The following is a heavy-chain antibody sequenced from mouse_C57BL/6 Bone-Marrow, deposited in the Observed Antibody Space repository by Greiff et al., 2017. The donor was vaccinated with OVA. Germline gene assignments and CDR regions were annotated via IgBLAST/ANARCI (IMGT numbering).Heavy chain of an antibody. J-gene: IGHJ2*01. CDR1: GFTFSSYG. CDR2: ISSGGSYT. Sequence: EVKMIGSGGDLVKPGGSLKISRAAPGFTFSSYGMFWVRPTPDKRLEWVATISSGGSYTYYPDSVEGRFTISRDNAKNTLYLQMSSLKSEDTAMYYCARHITTVADYWGQGTTLTVSS. CDR3: ARHITTVADY. V-gene: IGHV5-6*01. D-gene: IGHD1-1*01.